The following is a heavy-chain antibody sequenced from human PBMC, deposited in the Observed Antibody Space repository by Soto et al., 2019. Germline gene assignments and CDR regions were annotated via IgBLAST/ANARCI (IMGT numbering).Heavy chain of an antibody. J-gene: IGHJ4*02. CDR2: ISYDGINR. CDR3: AKAQGGSYFDY. Sequence: GGSLRLSCAASGFTLNNYAMHWVRQAPGKGLEWVAVISYDGINRNSADSVKGRFTISRDTSKNTLYLQMNNLRAEDTAVYYCAKAQGGSYFDYWGQGTLVTVS. V-gene: IGHV3-30-3*01. D-gene: IGHD2-15*01. CDR1: GFTLNNYA.